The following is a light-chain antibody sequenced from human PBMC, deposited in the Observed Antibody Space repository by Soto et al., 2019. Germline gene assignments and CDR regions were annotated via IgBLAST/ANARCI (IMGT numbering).Light chain of an antibody. V-gene: IGKV3-20*01. J-gene: IGKJ1*01. CDR1: QSVSSSY. Sequence: EIVLTQSPGTLSLSPGERATLSCRASQSVSSSYLAWYQQKPGQAPRLLIHGASSRATGIPERFSGSGSGTDFTLTINRLEPEDFVVYYCQQYGSSLTWTFGQGTKVEIK. CDR2: GAS. CDR3: QQYGSSLTWT.